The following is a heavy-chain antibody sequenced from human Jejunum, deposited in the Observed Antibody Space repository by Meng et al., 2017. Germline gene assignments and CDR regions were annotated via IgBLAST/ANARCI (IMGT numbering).Heavy chain of an antibody. Sequence: QAQLQESGPGLVKPSETLSLTCTVSGGSLSSYYWSWIRRPPGKGLEWIGYIYYSGSTNYNPSLKSRVTMSVDTSKNQFSLKLNSLTAADTAMYYCARGGWSLDSWGQGTLVTVSS. CDR1: GGSLSSYY. CDR3: ARGGWSLDS. V-gene: IGHV4-59*08. D-gene: IGHD6-19*01. J-gene: IGHJ4*02. CDR2: IYYSGST.